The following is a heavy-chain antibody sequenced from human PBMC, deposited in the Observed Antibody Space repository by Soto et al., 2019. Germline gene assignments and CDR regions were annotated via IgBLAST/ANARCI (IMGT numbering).Heavy chain of an antibody. CDR2: ISGSGGST. J-gene: IGHJ2*01. D-gene: IGHD3-16*01. CDR1: GFTFSSYA. Sequence: GGSLRLSCAASGFTFSSYAMSWVRQAPGKGLEWVSAISGSGGSTYYGDSVKGRFTISRDNSKNTLYLQMNSLRAEDTAVYYCAKGVKGDRGSPWYFDLWGRGTLVTVSS. CDR3: AKGVKGDRGSPWYFDL. V-gene: IGHV3-23*01.